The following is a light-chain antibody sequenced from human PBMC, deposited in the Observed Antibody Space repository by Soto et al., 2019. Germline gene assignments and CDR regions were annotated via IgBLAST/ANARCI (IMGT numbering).Light chain of an antibody. J-gene: IGKJ2*01. Sequence: DVQMTQTPSSVSASVGDRVTITCRASERIGSWLAWYQQKPGKAPKLLIYGASNLQGDVPSRFSGSGSETDFALTFRSLQPEDFATYYCQQTYSFPHTFGQGTKVEIK. V-gene: IGKV1-12*01. CDR1: ERIGSW. CDR3: QQTYSFPHT. CDR2: GAS.